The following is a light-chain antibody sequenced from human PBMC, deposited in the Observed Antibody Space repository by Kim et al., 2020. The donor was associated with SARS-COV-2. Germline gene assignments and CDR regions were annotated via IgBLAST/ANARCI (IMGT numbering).Light chain of an antibody. CDR3: GESHTIDGQVGYV. V-gene: IGLV4-3*01. Sequence: TYPLSVEHSTYTIEWYTQGPGRSPQCIMKVKSDGTHIKGDGIPDRFMGSSSGTDRYLTSSNLQSDDEAEYHCGESHTIDGQVGYVFGTGTKVTVL. J-gene: IGLJ1*01. CDR1: VEHSTYT. CDR2: VKSDGTH.